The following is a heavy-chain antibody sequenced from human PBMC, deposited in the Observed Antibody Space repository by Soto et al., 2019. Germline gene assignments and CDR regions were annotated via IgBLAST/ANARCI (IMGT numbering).Heavy chain of an antibody. CDR3: ARGYCGGSTCDSLIYYYGLDV. V-gene: IGHV3-23*01. Sequence: EVQLLESGGDLVQPGGSLRLSCVASGFSFDNYGMSWVRQAPGKGLEWVSAIKSDGSSTYYAASVKDRFTISRDNSENTLYLQLNSLRAEDTAVYYCARGYCGGSTCDSLIYYYGLDVWGQGTTVTVSS. CDR1: GFSFDNYG. D-gene: IGHD2-15*01. J-gene: IGHJ6*02. CDR2: IKSDGSST.